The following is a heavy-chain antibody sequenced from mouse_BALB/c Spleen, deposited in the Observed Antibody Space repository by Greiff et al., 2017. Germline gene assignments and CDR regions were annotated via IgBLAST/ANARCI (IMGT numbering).Heavy chain of an antibody. J-gene: IGHJ3*01. CDR3: ARLLRLQGFAY. Sequence: VQLKESGPGLVAPSQSLSITCTVSGFSLTSYGVHWVRQPPGKGLEWLGVIWAGGSTNYNSALMSRLSISKDNSKSQVFLKMNSLQTDDTAMYYCARLLRLQGFAYWGQGTLVTVSA. CDR2: IWAGGST. D-gene: IGHD1-2*01. CDR1: GFSLTSYG. V-gene: IGHV2-9*02.